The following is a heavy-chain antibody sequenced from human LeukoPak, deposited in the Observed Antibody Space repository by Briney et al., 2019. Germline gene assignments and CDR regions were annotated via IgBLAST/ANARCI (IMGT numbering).Heavy chain of an antibody. CDR1: GFTFDDYA. CDR3: AKESKVGYNEESYFNY. V-gene: IGHV3-9*01. CDR2: ISWNSGSI. Sequence: PGRSLRLSCAASGFTFDDYAMHWVRQAPGKGLEWVSGISWNSGSIGYADSVKGRFTISRDDSKNTLYLQMNSLRAEDTAVYYCAKESKVGYNEESYFNYWGQGTLVTVSS. J-gene: IGHJ4*02. D-gene: IGHD5-24*01.